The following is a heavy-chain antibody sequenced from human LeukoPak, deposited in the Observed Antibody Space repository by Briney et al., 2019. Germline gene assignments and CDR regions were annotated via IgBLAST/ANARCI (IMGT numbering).Heavy chain of an antibody. CDR3: ARQPEGYGPFDY. J-gene: IGHJ4*02. CDR2: IYYSGST. Sequence: SETLSLTCTVSGGSISSYYWSWIRQPPGKGLEWIGYIYYSGSTNYNPSLKSRVTISVDTSKNQFSLKLSSATAADTAVYYCARQPEGYGPFDYWGQGTLVTVSS. V-gene: IGHV4-59*08. CDR1: GGSISSYY. D-gene: IGHD5-18*01.